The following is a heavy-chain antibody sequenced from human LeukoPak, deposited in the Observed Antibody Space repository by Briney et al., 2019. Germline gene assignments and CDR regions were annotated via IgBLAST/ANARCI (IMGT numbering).Heavy chain of an antibody. CDR3: VRGGTFRYSGTSGDY. CDR2: IRQDGGEA. D-gene: IGHD1-26*01. CDR1: GFTFSSYS. V-gene: IGHV3-7*03. Sequence: PGGSLRLSCTASGFTFSSYSMNWVRQAPGKGLEWVANIRQDGGEAYYVDSVKGRFTISRDNAKASVYLQMNSLTADDTAVYYCVRGGTFRYSGTSGDYWGQGTLVTVSS. J-gene: IGHJ4*02.